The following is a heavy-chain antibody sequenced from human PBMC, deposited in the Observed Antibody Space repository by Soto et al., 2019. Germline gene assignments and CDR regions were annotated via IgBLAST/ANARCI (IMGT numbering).Heavy chain of an antibody. V-gene: IGHV3-21*01. J-gene: IGHJ4*02. CDR1: GFTFSTYD. CDR3: ARRTVTTYHYFDY. Sequence: GGSLRLSCVASGFTFSTYDMNWVRHAPGKGLEWVSSINRASIYIYYADSVRGRFTISRDNAKNSLYLQMDSLRVKDTAVYYCARRTVTTYHYFDYWGQGTLVTVSS. D-gene: IGHD4-17*01. CDR2: INRASIYI.